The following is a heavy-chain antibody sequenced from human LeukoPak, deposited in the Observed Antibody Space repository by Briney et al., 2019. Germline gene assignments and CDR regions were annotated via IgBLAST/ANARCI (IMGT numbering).Heavy chain of an antibody. D-gene: IGHD6-19*01. Sequence: GRSLRLSCAASGFTFSSYAMSWVRQAPGKGLEWVSAISGSGGSTYYADSVKGRFTISRDNSKNTLYLQMNSLRAEDTAVYYCAKDPGIAVAGAWEYWGQGTLVTVSS. J-gene: IGHJ4*02. CDR2: ISGSGGST. CDR1: GFTFSSYA. CDR3: AKDPGIAVAGAWEY. V-gene: IGHV3-23*01.